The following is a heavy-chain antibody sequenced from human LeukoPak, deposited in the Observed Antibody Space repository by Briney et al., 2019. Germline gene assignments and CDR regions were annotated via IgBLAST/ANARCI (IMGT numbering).Heavy chain of an antibody. V-gene: IGHV3-66*01. D-gene: IGHD2-15*01. J-gene: IGHJ6*02. CDR2: IYSGGST. CDR3: ARAGGYCSGGSCYALWYYGMDV. Sequence: GGSLRLSCAASGFTVSSNYMSWVRQAPGKGLEWVSVIYSGGSTYYADSVKGRFTISRDNSKNTLYLQMNSLRAEDTAVYYCARAGGYCSGGSCYALWYYGMDVWGQGTTVTVSS. CDR1: GFTVSSNY.